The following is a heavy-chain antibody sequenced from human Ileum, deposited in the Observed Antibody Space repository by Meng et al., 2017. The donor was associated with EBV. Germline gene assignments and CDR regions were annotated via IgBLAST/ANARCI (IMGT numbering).Heavy chain of an antibody. D-gene: IGHD1-7*01. J-gene: IGHJ4*02. CDR1: GDSISSDLW. CDR2: VYHRGDT. Sequence: VHLQRLGPGLVKLSGTLYLPCTVSGDSISSDLWWSWVRQPPGKGLEWIGEVYHRGDTNYNPSLKSRVDISVDKSKNQFYLSLFSVTAADTAVYYCGRDQGRELINHWGQGTLVTVSS. CDR3: GRDQGRELINH. V-gene: IGHV4-4*02.